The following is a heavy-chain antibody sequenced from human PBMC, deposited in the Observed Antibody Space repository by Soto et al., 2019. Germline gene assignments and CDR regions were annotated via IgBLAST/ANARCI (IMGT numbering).Heavy chain of an antibody. J-gene: IGHJ3*02. CDR2: ISAYNGNT. CDR3: ARRTWENSDAFDI. V-gene: IGHV1-18*04. D-gene: IGHD1-26*01. Sequence: QGQLVQSEAEVKKPGASVKVSCKASGYTFTTYGITWVRQAPGQGLEWMGWISAYNGNTKYAQKLQGRVTMTTDTSTSTAYMDLRSLRSDDTAVYYCARRTWENSDAFDIWGQGTMVTVS. CDR1: GYTFTTYG.